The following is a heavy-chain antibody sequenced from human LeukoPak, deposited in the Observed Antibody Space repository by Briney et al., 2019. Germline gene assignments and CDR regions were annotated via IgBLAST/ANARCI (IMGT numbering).Heavy chain of an antibody. CDR3: ARVRSGSYFDY. CDR1: GFTFSTYG. D-gene: IGHD6-19*01. J-gene: IGHJ4*02. V-gene: IGHV3-33*01. CDR2: IWYDGDRK. Sequence: GGSLRLSCAASGFTFSTYGMHWVRQAPGKGLEWLALIWYDGDRKYYEDSVKGRFTISGDKSKNTLYLQMSSLRAEDTAVYYCARVRSGSYFDYWGQGTLVTVSS.